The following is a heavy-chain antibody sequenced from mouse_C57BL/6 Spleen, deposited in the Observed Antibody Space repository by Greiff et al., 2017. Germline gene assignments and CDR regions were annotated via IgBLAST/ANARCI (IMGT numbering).Heavy chain of an antibody. V-gene: IGHV5-17*01. J-gene: IGHJ3*01. CDR3: ARSQYYYGSDWFAY. D-gene: IGHD1-1*01. CDR2: ISSGSSTI. Sequence: EVKLMESGGGLVKPGGSLKLSCAASGFTFSDYGLHWVRQAPEQGLEWVAYISSGSSTIYYADTVKGRFTIARDNAKNTLFLQMTSLRSEDTAMYYCARSQYYYGSDWFAYWGQGTLVTVSA. CDR1: GFTFSDYG.